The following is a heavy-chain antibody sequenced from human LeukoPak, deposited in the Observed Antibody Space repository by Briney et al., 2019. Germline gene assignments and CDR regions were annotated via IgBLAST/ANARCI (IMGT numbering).Heavy chain of an antibody. CDR3: AKAPLGRCSGAICYYFDY. CDR1: GFTFSDYA. Sequence: PGGSLRLSCAASGFTFSDYAMSWVRQAPGEWLEWVANIKEDGGEKYYVDSVKGRFTISRDNAKNSLYLQMNSLRAEDAAVYYCAKAPLGRCSGAICYYFDYWGQGTLVTVSS. V-gene: IGHV3-7*03. CDR2: IKEDGGEK. J-gene: IGHJ4*02. D-gene: IGHD2-15*01.